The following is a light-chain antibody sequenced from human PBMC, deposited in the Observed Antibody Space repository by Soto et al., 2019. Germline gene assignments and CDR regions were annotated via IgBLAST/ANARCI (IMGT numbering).Light chain of an antibody. CDR3: QQYETFSGT. CDR1: QSVSGW. CDR2: DAS. J-gene: IGKJ1*01. V-gene: IGKV1-5*01. Sequence: GDTVTVTCRASQSVSGWLAWYQQKPGEAPKLLIYDASALPRGVPSRFSGSGPGTKFTLTIASLQPDDFATYYCQQYETFSGTFGPGTKVDI.